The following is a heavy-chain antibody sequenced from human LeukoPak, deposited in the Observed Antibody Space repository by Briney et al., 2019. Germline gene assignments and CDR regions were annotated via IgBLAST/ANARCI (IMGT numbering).Heavy chain of an antibody. J-gene: IGHJ4*02. V-gene: IGHV4-39*07. D-gene: IGHD3-10*01. Sequence: SETLSLTCTVSGGSISSRNYYWGWIRQPPGKGLEWIASIYYSGSTFYNPSLRRRVTISVDTSNNQSSLKLSSVTAADTAVYYCARQGIFFGSCPFDSWGQGTLVTVSS. CDR3: ARQGIFFGSCPFDS. CDR2: IYYSGST. CDR1: GGSISSRNYY.